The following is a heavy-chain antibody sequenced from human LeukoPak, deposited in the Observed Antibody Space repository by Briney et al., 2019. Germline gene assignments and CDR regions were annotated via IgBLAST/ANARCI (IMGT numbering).Heavy chain of an antibody. CDR2: IIPIFGTA. D-gene: IGHD1-1*01. J-gene: IGHJ6*02. CDR1: GGTSSSYA. CDR3: ASNPPTTPNYYGMDV. Sequence: SVKVSCKASGGTSSSYAISWVRQAPGQGLEWMGGIIPIFGTANYAQKFQGRVTITADESTSTAYMELSSLRSEDTAVYYCASNPPTTPNYYGMDVWGQGTAVTVSS. V-gene: IGHV1-69*13.